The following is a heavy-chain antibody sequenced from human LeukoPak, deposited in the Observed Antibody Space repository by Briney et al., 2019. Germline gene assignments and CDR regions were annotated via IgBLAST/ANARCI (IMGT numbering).Heavy chain of an antibody. D-gene: IGHD2-15*01. CDR2: IIPIFGTA. V-gene: IGHV1-69*13. J-gene: IGHJ3*02. CDR1: GGTFSSYA. Sequence: SVKVSCKASGGTFSSYAISWVRQAPGQGLEWMGGIIPIFGTANYAQKFQGRVTITADESTSTAYMELSSLRSEDTAVYYCARDQIGYCSGSSCLGTAFDIWGQGTMVTVSS. CDR3: ARDQIGYCSGSSCLGTAFDI.